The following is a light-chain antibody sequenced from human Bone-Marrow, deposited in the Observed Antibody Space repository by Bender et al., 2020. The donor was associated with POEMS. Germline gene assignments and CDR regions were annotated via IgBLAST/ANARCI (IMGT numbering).Light chain of an antibody. J-gene: IGLJ3*02. CDR2: SSH. CDR3: AVWDDSLNGWV. CDR1: SSNIGAHA. V-gene: IGLV1-44*01. Sequence: QSVLTQPPSASGTPGQRVTISCSGGSSNIGAHAVNWYQHLPGPAPKLLLYSSHRRPAEVPDRFSGSRSGTSASLAICWLQSEDEADYYCAVWDDSLNGWVFGGGTKLTVL.